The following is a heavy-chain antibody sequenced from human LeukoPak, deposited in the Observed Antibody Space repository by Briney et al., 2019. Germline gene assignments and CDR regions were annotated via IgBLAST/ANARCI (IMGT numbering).Heavy chain of an antibody. J-gene: IGHJ4*02. CDR1: GFTVSSNY. CDR2: IYSGGSI. Sequence: GGSLRLSCAASGFTVSSNYMSWVRQAPGKGLEWVSVIYSGGSIYYADSVKGRFTIYRDNSKNTLYLQMNSLRAEDTAVYYCARSPIAVAGQNTFDYWGQGTLVTVSS. CDR3: ARSPIAVAGQNTFDY. V-gene: IGHV3-66*01. D-gene: IGHD6-19*01.